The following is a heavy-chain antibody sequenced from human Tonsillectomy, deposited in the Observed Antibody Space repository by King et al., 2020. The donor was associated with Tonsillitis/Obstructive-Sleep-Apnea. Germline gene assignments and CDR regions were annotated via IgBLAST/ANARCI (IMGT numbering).Heavy chain of an antibody. V-gene: IGHV3-7*03. D-gene: IGHD1-26*01. Sequence: VQLVESGGGLVQPGGSLRLSCAASGFTFSSYWMTWVRQAPGKGLEWVANIKQDGSEKYYVDSVKGRFTISRDNAWNSLYLQMNSLRAEDTAVYYCAGNRGSSFEGGWGERTLVT. CDR2: IKQDGSEK. CDR3: AGNRGSSFEGG. J-gene: IGHJ4*02. CDR1: GFTFSSYW.